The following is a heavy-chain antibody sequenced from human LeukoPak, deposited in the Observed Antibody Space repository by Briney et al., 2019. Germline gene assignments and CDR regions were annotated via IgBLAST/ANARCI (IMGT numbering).Heavy chain of an antibody. J-gene: IGHJ4*02. CDR3: ARGSGKDHKYYFDY. CDR1: GGSISSGSYY. V-gene: IGHV4-61*02. CDR2: IYTSGST. Sequence: SQTLSLTCTVSGGSISSGSYYWSWIRQPAGKGLEWIGRIYTSGSTNYNPSLKSRVTISVDTSKNQFSLKLSSVTAADTAVYYCARGSGKDHKYYFDYWCQGTLVTVSS. D-gene: IGHD2-15*01.